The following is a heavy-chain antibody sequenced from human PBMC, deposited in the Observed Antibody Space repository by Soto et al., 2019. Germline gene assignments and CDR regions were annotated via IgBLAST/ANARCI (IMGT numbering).Heavy chain of an antibody. CDR3: TRYSGDLNYYFDY. V-gene: IGHV3-73*01. D-gene: IGHD3-10*01. CDR1: GFTFSGSA. Sequence: PGGSLRLSCAASGFTFSGSAMHWVRQASGKGLEWVGRIRSKANSYATAYAASVKGRFTISRDDSKNTAYLQMDSLKTEDTAVYYCTRYSGDLNYYFDYWGQGTLVTVSS. J-gene: IGHJ4*02. CDR2: IRSKANSYAT.